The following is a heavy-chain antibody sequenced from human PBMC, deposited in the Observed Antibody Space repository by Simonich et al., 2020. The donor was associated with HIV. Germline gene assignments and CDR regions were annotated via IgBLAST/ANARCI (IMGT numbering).Heavy chain of an antibody. D-gene: IGHD3-3*01. Sequence: QVQLQQWGAGLLKPSETLSLTCAVYGGSFSGYYWDWLRQPPWKGLEWIGEINHSGSTNSHSALNSRATISVDKSKTQFSLKLSSVTAADTAIYYCARRYRELILYFDYWGQGNLVTVSS. V-gene: IGHV4-34*01. CDR1: GGSFSGYY. J-gene: IGHJ4*02. CDR3: ARRYRELILYFDY. CDR2: INHSGST.